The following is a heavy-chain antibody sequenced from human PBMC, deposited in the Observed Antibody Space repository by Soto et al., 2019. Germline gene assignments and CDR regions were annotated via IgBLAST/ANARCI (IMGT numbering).Heavy chain of an antibody. V-gene: IGHV4-34*01. D-gene: IGHD6-6*01. CDR2: INHSGST. CDR1: GGSFSGYY. Sequence: SETLSLTCAVYGGSFSGYYWSWIRQPPGKGLEWIGEINHSGSTNYNPSLKSRVTISVDTSKNQFSLKLSSVTAADTAVYYCARVGSSSPLYFDYWGQGTLVTVSS. J-gene: IGHJ4*02. CDR3: ARVGSSSPLYFDY.